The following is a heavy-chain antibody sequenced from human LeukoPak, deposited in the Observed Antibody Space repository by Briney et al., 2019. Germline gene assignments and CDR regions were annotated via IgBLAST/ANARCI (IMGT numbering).Heavy chain of an antibody. CDR1: GYTFTGYY. CDR2: INPNSGGT. CDR3: ARDAIVRDYSNSDY. D-gene: IGHD4-11*01. Sequence: ASVKVSCKASGYTFTGYYMHWVRQAPGQGLEWMGWINPNSGGTNYAQKFQGRVTMTRDTSISTAYMELSRLRSDDTAVYFCARDAIVRDYSNSDYWGQGTLVTVSS. J-gene: IGHJ4*02. V-gene: IGHV1-2*02.